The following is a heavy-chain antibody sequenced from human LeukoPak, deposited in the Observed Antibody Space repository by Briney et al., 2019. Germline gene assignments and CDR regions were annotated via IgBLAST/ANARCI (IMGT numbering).Heavy chain of an antibody. CDR1: GFTFSSYA. Sequence: GGSLRLSCAASGFTFSSYAMSWVRQAPGKGLEWVAVIWYDGSNKYYTDSVKGRFTISRDNSKNTLYLQMNSLRAEDTAVYYCARSPIAHIVVVPAAFFDYWGQGTLVTVSS. J-gene: IGHJ4*02. CDR3: ARSPIAHIVVVPAAFFDY. V-gene: IGHV3-33*08. D-gene: IGHD2-2*01. CDR2: IWYDGSNK.